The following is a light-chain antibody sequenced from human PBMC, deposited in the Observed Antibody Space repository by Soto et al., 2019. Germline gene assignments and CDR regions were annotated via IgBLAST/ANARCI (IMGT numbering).Light chain of an antibody. Sequence: DMHMTCAPPTLSAAIGDRGIDTGLASQSIGSWLAWYQQKPGKAPKLLIYKASSLESGVPSRFSGSGSGTEFTLTISSLQPDDFATYYCQQYNSYSWTFGQGTKVDI. V-gene: IGKV1-5*03. J-gene: IGKJ1*01. CDR3: QQYNSYSWT. CDR1: QSIGSW. CDR2: KAS.